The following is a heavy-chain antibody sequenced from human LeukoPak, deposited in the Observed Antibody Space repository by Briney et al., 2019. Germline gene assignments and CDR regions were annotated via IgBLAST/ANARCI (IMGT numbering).Heavy chain of an antibody. CDR2: IKQDGSEK. D-gene: IGHD2-21*01. V-gene: IGHV3-7*01. Sequence: GGSLSLSCTAPEFTFSSYWMSWVRQPPGKGLEWVANIKQDGSEKDYVDSVKGRFTISRDNAKNSLYLQMNNLRAEDTAVYYCARYCGGDCYGMDVWGQGTTVTVSS. J-gene: IGHJ6*02. CDR1: EFTFSSYW. CDR3: ARYCGGDCYGMDV.